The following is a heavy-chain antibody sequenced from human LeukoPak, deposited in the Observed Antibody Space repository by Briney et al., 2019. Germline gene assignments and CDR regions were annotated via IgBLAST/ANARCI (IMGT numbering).Heavy chain of an antibody. CDR2: IKHDGSDK. Sequence: RSLRLSCAASGFTFSSYWMSWVRQAPGKGLEWVANIKHDGSDKYYVASVKGRFTISRDNAKNSLYLQMDSLRAEDTAVYYCARDSYYSSDYWGQGTLVTVSS. CDR3: ARDSYYSSDY. D-gene: IGHD2/OR15-2a*01. J-gene: IGHJ4*02. CDR1: GFTFSSYW. V-gene: IGHV3-7*05.